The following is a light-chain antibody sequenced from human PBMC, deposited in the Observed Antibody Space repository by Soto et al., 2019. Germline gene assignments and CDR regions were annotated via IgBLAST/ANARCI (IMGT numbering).Light chain of an antibody. V-gene: IGKV1-5*03. Sequence: DVQMTQSPSILSGSVGDRDTITCRASQTISSWLDWYQQKPGKAPKLLIYKASTLKSGVPSRFSGSGSETEFTLTISSLQPDDFATYYCQHYNSYSVAFGQGTNVELK. J-gene: IGKJ1*01. CDR2: KAS. CDR1: QTISSW. CDR3: QHYNSYSVA.